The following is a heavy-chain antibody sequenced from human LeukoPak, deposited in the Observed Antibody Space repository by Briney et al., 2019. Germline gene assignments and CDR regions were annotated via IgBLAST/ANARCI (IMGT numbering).Heavy chain of an antibody. CDR3: ARERPYYYDSSGSRWFDP. Sequence: SVKVSCKASGGTFSSYAISWVRQAPGQGLEWMGGIIPIFGTANYAQKFQGRVTITADESTSTAYMELRSLRSDDTAVYYCARERPYYYDSSGSRWFDPWGQGTLVIVSS. J-gene: IGHJ5*02. D-gene: IGHD3-22*01. CDR1: GGTFSSYA. V-gene: IGHV1-69*13. CDR2: IIPIFGTA.